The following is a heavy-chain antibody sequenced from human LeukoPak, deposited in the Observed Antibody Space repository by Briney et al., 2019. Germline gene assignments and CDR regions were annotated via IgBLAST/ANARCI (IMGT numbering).Heavy chain of an antibody. Sequence: ASVKVSCKASGYTFTDYYNHWVRQAPGQGLEWMGWINPNSGDTNYAQKSQGRVTMTRDTSISTAYMELTGLQSDDTALYYCARGGSSYGYAYWGQGAQVTVSS. CDR3: ARGGSSYGYAY. CDR2: INPNSGDT. CDR1: GYTFTDYY. J-gene: IGHJ4*02. D-gene: IGHD5-18*01. V-gene: IGHV1-2*02.